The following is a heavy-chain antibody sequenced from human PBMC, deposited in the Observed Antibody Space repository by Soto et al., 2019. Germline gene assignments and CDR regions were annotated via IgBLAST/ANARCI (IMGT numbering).Heavy chain of an antibody. D-gene: IGHD6-13*01. Sequence: QVQLVQSGAEVKKPGASVKVSCKASGYTFTSYYMHWVRQAPGQGLEWMGIINPSGGSTSYAQKFQGRVTMTRDTSTSTVYMALSSLRSEDTAVYYCARASTHVLTGYSSSWYYYYGMDVWGQGTTVTVSS. J-gene: IGHJ6*02. CDR1: GYTFTSYY. CDR3: ARASTHVLTGYSSSWYYYYGMDV. CDR2: INPSGGST. V-gene: IGHV1-46*01.